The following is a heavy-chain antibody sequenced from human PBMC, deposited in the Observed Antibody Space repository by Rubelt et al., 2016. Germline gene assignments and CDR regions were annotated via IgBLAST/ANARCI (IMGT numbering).Heavy chain of an antibody. CDR3: AKVYFGDYVDS. CDR1: GGSISTSNW. V-gene: IGHV4-4*02. J-gene: IGHJ4*02. CDR2: IYHSGST. Sequence: QVQLQESGPGLVKPSGTLSLTCAVSGGSISTSNWWSWVRQPQGKGLEWIGGIYHSGSTKDNPSLKSRVTLSVDKSKSPFSLKLSSVTAAETAVYYCAKVYFGDYVDSWGQGTLVTVSS. D-gene: IGHD2-21*02.